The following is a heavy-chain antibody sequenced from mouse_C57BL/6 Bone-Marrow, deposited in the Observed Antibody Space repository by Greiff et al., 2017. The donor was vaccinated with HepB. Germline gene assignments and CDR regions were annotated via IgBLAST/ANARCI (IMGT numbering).Heavy chain of an antibody. J-gene: IGHJ4*01. Sequence: EVLLQQSGPELVKPGASVKISCKASGYTFTDYYMNWVKQSHGKSLEWIGDINPNNGGTSYNQKFKGKATLTVDKSSSTAYMELRSLTSEDSAVYYCASTTVPSMDYWGQGTSVTVSS. D-gene: IGHD1-1*01. CDR2: INPNNGGT. CDR1: GYTFTDYY. V-gene: IGHV1-26*01. CDR3: ASTTVPSMDY.